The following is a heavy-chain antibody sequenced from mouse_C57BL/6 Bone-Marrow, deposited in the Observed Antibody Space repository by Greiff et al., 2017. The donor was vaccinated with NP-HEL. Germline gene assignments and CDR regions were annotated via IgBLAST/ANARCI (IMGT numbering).Heavy chain of an antibody. V-gene: IGHV1-4*01. J-gene: IGHJ4*01. Sequence: VQLQQSGAELARPGASVKMSCKASGYTFTSYTMHWVKQRPGQGLEWIGYINPSSGYTKYNQKFKDKATLTADKSSSTAYMKLSSLTSEDSAVYYCAGGHYYGSSSAMDYWGQGTSVTVSA. CDR3: AGGHYYGSSSAMDY. CDR1: GYTFTSYT. D-gene: IGHD1-1*01. CDR2: INPSSGYT.